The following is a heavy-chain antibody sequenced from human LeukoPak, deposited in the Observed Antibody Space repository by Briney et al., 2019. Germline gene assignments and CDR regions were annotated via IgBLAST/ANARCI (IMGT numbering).Heavy chain of an antibody. D-gene: IGHD3-22*01. V-gene: IGHV4-59*01. J-gene: IGHJ3*02. Sequence: SETLSLNCTVSGGSISSYYWSWIRQPPGKGLEWIGNVYYSGSTNYNPSLKSRVTISVDTSKNQFSLKLSSVTAADTAVYYCARPTYYYDSSGLEGAFDIWGQGTMVTVSS. CDR2: VYYSGST. CDR3: ARPTYYYDSSGLEGAFDI. CDR1: GGSISSYY.